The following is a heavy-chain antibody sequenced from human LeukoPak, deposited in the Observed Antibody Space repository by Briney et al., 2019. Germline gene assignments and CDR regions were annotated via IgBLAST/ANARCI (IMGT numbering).Heavy chain of an antibody. J-gene: IGHJ4*02. D-gene: IGHD6-13*01. CDR1: GGSISSGGYY. V-gene: IGHV4-31*03. CDR3: ARRNAARTGLPHYSSSWYFDY. CDR2: ISYSGST. Sequence: SETLSLTCTVSGGSISSGGYYWSWIRQHPGKGLEWIGYISYSGSTYYNPSLKSRVIISIDTSKNQFSLKLSSVTAADTAVYYCARRNAARTGLPHYSSSWYFDYWGQGTLVTVSS.